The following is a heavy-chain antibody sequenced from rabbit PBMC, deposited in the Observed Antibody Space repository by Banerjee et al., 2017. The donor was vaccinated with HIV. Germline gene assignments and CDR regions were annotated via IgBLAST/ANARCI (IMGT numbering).Heavy chain of an antibody. Sequence: QSLEESGGDLVKPGASLTLTCTASGFSFSSSYYMCWVRQAPGKGLEWIACIYAGSSGNTYYASWAKGRFTISKPSSTTVTLQMTSLTAADTATYFCASHGSVGDVGDGGAAFKFWGPGTLVTVS. CDR1: GFSFSSSYY. D-gene: IGHD5-1*01. CDR2: IYAGSSGNT. CDR3: ASHGSVGDVGDGGAAFKF. V-gene: IGHV1S40*01. J-gene: IGHJ4*01.